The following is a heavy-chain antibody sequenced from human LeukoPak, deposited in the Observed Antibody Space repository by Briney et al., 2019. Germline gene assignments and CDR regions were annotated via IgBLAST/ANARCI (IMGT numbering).Heavy chain of an antibody. J-gene: IGHJ4*02. V-gene: IGHV1-2*02. D-gene: IGHD1-26*01. CDR3: ARGHSPYSGSYGL. Sequence: ASVKVSCKASGYTFTGYYMHWVRQAPGQGLEWMGWINPNSGGTNYAQKFQGRVTMTRDTSISTAYMGLSRLRSDDTAVYYCARGHSPYSGSYGLWGQGTLVTVSS. CDR2: INPNSGGT. CDR1: GYTFTGYY.